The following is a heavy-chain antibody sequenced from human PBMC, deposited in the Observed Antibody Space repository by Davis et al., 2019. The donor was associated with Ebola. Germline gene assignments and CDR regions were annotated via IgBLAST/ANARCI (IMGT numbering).Heavy chain of an antibody. D-gene: IGHD3-10*01. J-gene: IGHJ3*02. V-gene: IGHV4-39*01. CDR3: ARQWFRDAFDI. Sequence: SETLSLTCTVSGGSISSYYWGWIRQPPGKGLEWIGSIYYSGSTYYNPSLKSRVTISVDTSKNQFSLKLSSVTAADTAVYYCARQWFRDAFDIWGQGTMVTVSS. CDR2: IYYSGST. CDR1: GGSISSYY.